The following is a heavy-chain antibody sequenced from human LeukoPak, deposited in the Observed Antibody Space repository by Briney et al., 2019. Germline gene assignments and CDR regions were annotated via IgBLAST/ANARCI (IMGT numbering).Heavy chain of an antibody. V-gene: IGHV4-34*01. J-gene: IGHJ4*02. CDR3: ARGGYYYDSSGYYSLDY. CDR1: GGSFSGYY. CDR2: INHSGST. Sequence: SETLSLTCAVYGGSFSGYYWSWIRQPPGKGLEWIGEINHSGSTNYNPSLKSRVTISVDTSKNLFSLKLSSVTAADTAVYYCARGGYYYDSSGYYSLDYWGQGTLVTVSS. D-gene: IGHD3-22*01.